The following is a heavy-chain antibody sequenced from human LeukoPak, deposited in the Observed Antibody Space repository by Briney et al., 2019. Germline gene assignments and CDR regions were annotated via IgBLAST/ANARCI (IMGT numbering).Heavy chain of an antibody. CDR3: ARARGDYYDSSGYYSAFDY. CDR1: GFTVSSNY. V-gene: IGHV4-34*01. J-gene: IGHJ4*02. D-gene: IGHD3-22*01. CDR2: INHSGSA. Sequence: PGGSLRLSCAASGFTVSSNYMSWVRQPPGKGLEWIGEINHSGSANYNPSLKSRVTISVDMSKNQFSLKLSSVTAADTAVYYCARARGDYYDSSGYYSAFDYWGQGTLVTVSS.